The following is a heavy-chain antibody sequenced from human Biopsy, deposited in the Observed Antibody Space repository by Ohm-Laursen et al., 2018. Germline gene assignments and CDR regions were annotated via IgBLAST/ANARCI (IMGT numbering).Heavy chain of an antibody. V-gene: IGHV4-61*01. CDR1: GASVTSGSYY. CDR3: ARESALAGDFDS. D-gene: IGHD6-19*01. Sequence: GTLSLTCTVSGASVTSGSYYWSWIRQPPGKGLEWLGYISNIGSTNYNPSLKSRVTISVDTSKNHFSLKLTSVTAAGTAVYYCARESALAGDFDSWGQGTLVTVSS. J-gene: IGHJ4*02. CDR2: ISNIGST.